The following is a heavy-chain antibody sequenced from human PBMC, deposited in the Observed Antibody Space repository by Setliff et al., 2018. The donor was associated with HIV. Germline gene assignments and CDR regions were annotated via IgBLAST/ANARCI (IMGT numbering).Heavy chain of an antibody. CDR2: IYHSEST. D-gene: IGHD3-9*01. Sequence: SETLSLTCAVSGYSISSGYYWGWIRQPPGKGLEWIGSIYHSESTYYNPSLKSRVTMSVDTSKNQFSLKLSSVTAADTAVYYCARAEVDWLLTWWGQGTLVTVSS. CDR1: GYSISSGYY. J-gene: IGHJ4*02. CDR3: ARAEVDWLLTW. V-gene: IGHV4-38-2*01.